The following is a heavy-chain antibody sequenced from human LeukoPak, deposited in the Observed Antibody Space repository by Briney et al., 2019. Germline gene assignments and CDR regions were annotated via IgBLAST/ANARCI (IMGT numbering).Heavy chain of an antibody. CDR1: GFTFSSFQ. D-gene: IGHD1-26*01. CDR2: ISDTGTTI. Sequence: GGSLRLSCAASGFTFSSFQMNWVRQAPGKGLEWVSYISDTGTTIYYADSVKGRFTISRDNAKNSLFLQMNSLRAEDTAVYYCARDPGGSANIDYWGQGTLVTVSS. J-gene: IGHJ4*02. V-gene: IGHV3-48*03. CDR3: ARDPGGSANIDY.